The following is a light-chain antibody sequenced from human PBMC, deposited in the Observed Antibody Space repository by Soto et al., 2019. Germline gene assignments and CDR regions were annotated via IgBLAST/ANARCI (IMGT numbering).Light chain of an antibody. CDR3: QQAYSFPLT. J-gene: IGKJ4*01. CDR1: QGIGSW. Sequence: DIQMTQSPSSVAASVGDRVTITCRASQGIGSWLAWYQQKPGKAPKLLISAASNLQGGVPSRFSGSASGTDFTLTISSLQHEDFATYYCQQAYSFPLTFGGGTKVEVK. CDR2: AAS. V-gene: IGKV1-12*01.